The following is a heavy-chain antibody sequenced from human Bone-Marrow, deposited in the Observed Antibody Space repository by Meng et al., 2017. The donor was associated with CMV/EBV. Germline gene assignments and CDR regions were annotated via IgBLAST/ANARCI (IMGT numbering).Heavy chain of an antibody. CDR2: IKEDGSER. CDR3: ARVGRGEERKSSRYRQADD. V-gene: IGHV3-7*01. D-gene: IGHD6-19*01. Sequence: GGSLRLSCAASGFTFSSYWMSWVRQAPGKGLEWVAHIKEDGSERDYVDSAKDRFTISRDNAQKSLYLQMTSLRVEDTAVYYCARVGRGEERKSSRYRQADDWGHGTLVTGSS. J-gene: IGHJ4*01. CDR1: GFTFSSYW.